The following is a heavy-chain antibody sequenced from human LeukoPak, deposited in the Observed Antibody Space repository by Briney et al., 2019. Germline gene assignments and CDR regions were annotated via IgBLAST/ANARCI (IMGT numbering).Heavy chain of an antibody. CDR3: ARSYSSSWYHYMDV. Sequence: SETLSLTCTVSGGSIISRSYFWGWIRQPPGKGLEWIGSIFYSGSTNYNPSLKSRVTISVDTSKNQFSLKLSSVTAADTAVYYCARSYSSSWYHYMDVWGKGTTVTVSS. V-gene: IGHV4-39*07. J-gene: IGHJ6*03. D-gene: IGHD6-13*01. CDR2: IFYSGST. CDR1: GGSIISRSYF.